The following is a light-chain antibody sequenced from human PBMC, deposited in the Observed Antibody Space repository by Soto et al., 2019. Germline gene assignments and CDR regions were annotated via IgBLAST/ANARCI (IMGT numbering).Light chain of an antibody. CDR1: QSLLHSNGYNY. Sequence: DTAMTQSPLSLPITPGEPGSISCRSSQSLLHSNGYNYMDWYLQKPGQSPQLLIYLGSSRAAGVPDRFSGSGSGTDFTLKISRVEAEDVGVYYCMQALQTPYTFGQGTRLEIK. CDR3: MQALQTPYT. V-gene: IGKV2-28*01. CDR2: LGS. J-gene: IGKJ5*01.